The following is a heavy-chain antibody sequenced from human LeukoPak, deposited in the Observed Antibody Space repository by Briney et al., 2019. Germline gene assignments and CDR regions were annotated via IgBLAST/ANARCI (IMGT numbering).Heavy chain of an antibody. V-gene: IGHV6-1*01. J-gene: IGHJ4*02. Sequence: SQTLSLTCAISGDSVSSDSIAWNWIRQSPSRGIEWLGRTYYRSQWYNEYALSLRSRITINADTSKNQFSLHLNSVTPEDTAVYYCARDLYCSNFACSFDSWGQGTLVTVSS. CDR1: GDSVSSDSIA. CDR2: TYYRSQWYN. CDR3: ARDLYCSNFACSFDS. D-gene: IGHD2-2*01.